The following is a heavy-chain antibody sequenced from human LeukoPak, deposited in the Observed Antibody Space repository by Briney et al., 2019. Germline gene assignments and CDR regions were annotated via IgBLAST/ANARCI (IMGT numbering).Heavy chain of an antibody. CDR1: GFTFSSYG. CDR2: IRYDGSNK. V-gene: IGHV3-30*02. Sequence: GESLRLSCAASGFTFSSYGMHWVRQAPGKGLEWVAFIRYDGSNKYYADSVKGRFTISRGNSKNTLYLQMNSLRADDTAIYYCAKGIAAPPEPYYFDYWGQGTLVTVSS. CDR3: AKGIAAPPEPYYFDY. J-gene: IGHJ4*02. D-gene: IGHD6-13*01.